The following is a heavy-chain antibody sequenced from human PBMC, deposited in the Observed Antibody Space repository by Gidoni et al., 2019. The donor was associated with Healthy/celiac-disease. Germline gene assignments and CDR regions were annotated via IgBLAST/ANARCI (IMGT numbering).Heavy chain of an antibody. D-gene: IGHD5-12*01. J-gene: IGHJ5*02. Sequence: QVQLQESGPGLVKPSETLSLTCTVPGGSISSYYWSWIRQPPGKGLEWIGYIYYSGSTNYNPSLKSRVTISVDTSKNQFSLKLSSVTAADTAVYYCARDGRWLQTGAFDPWGQGTLVTVSS. CDR2: IYYSGST. CDR3: ARDGRWLQTGAFDP. CDR1: GGSISSYY. V-gene: IGHV4-59*01.